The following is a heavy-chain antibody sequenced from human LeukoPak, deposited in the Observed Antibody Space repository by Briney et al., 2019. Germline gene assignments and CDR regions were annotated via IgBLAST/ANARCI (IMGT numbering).Heavy chain of an antibody. Sequence: PSETLSLTCAVYGGSFSGYYWSWIRQPPGKGLEWIGEINHSGSTNYNPSLKSRVTISVDTSKNQFSLKLSSVTAADTAVYYCARWGYSSSYNWFDPWGQGTLVTVSS. CDR3: ARWGYSSSYNWFDP. J-gene: IGHJ5*02. CDR2: INHSGST. D-gene: IGHD6-6*01. V-gene: IGHV4-34*01. CDR1: GGSFSGYY.